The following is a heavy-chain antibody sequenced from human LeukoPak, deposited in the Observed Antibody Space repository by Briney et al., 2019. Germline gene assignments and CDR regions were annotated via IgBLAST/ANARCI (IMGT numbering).Heavy chain of an antibody. Sequence: SETLSLTCTVSGAFITSYHLSWVRQSAGKGLEWIGRIYTSGSTNYNPSLKSRVTMSIDTSKNQFSLKLSSVTAADTAVYFFAGYSSGSFYFDYWGQGTLVTVSS. CDR1: GAFITSYH. J-gene: IGHJ4*02. CDR2: IYTSGST. D-gene: IGHD6-19*01. CDR3: AGYSSGSFYFDY. V-gene: IGHV4-4*07.